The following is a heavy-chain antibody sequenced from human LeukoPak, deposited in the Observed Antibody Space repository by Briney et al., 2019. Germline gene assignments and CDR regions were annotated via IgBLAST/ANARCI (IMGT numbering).Heavy chain of an antibody. CDR1: GFTFSSYA. Sequence: GRSLRLSWAASGFTFSSYAMSWVRQAPGKGLEWVSVISGSGGDTDYADSVKGRFTNSRDNSKNTLYLQVNSLIAEDTAIYYCAKSRVGYDYWGQGALVTVSS. D-gene: IGHD5-12*01. V-gene: IGHV3-23*01. CDR2: ISGSGGDT. J-gene: IGHJ4*02. CDR3: AKSRVGYDY.